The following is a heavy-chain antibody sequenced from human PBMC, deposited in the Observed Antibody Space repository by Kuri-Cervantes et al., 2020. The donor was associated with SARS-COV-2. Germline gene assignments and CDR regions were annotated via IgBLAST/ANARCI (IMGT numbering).Heavy chain of an antibody. Sequence: ASVKVSCKASGYTFTSYGISWVRQAPGQGLEWMGWISPNSGGTNYAQKFQGRVTMTRDTSISTAYMELSRLRSDDTAVYYCARDKAEANWGSNFDYWGQGTLVTVSS. V-gene: IGHV1-2*02. CDR1: GYTFTSYG. CDR2: ISPNSGGT. CDR3: ARDKAEANWGSNFDY. J-gene: IGHJ4*02. D-gene: IGHD7-27*01.